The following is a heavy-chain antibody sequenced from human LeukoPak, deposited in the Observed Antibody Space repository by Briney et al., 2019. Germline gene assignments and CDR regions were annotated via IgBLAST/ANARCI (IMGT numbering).Heavy chain of an antibody. Sequence: SETLSLSCAVYGGSFSGYYWSWIRQPPGKGLGWIGEINHSGSTNYNPSLKSRVTISVDTAKNQFSLKLSSVTAADTAVYYCARRIRITMIVVVITTAFDIWGQGTMVTVSS. V-gene: IGHV4-34*01. CDR2: INHSGST. CDR3: ARRIRITMIVVVITTAFDI. J-gene: IGHJ3*02. D-gene: IGHD3-22*01. CDR1: GGSFSGYY.